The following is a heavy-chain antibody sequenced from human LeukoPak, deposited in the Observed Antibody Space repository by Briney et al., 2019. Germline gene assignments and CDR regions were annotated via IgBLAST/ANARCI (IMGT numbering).Heavy chain of an antibody. J-gene: IGHJ4*02. CDR1: GFTYSSYA. Sequence: GGSLRLSCAASGFTYSSYAMTWVRQAPGKGLEWVSLIRSSGDTTYYADSVEGRFTISRDNSKNTLYLQMNSLRAEDTAVYYCAKIRGGYCSSTSCSYYFDYWGQGTLVTVSS. CDR2: IRSSGDTT. D-gene: IGHD2-2*01. CDR3: AKIRGGYCSSTSCSYYFDY. V-gene: IGHV3-23*01.